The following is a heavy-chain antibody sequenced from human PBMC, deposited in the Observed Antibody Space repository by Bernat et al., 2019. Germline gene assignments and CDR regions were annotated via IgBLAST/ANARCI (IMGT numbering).Heavy chain of an antibody. CDR2: IIPILGIA. Sequence: QVQLVQSGAEVKKPGSSVKVSCKASGVTFSSYTISWVRQAPGQGLEWMGRIIPILGIANYAQKFQGRVKITADKSTSKAYMEMSSLRSEDTAVYYCARDLHRYSGYDHYWGQGTLVTVSS. V-gene: IGHV1-69*08. J-gene: IGHJ4*02. CDR1: GVTFSSYT. CDR3: ARDLHRYSGYDHY. D-gene: IGHD5-12*01.